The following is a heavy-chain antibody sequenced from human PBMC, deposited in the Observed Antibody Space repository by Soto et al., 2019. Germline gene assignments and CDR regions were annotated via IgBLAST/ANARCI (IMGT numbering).Heavy chain of an antibody. CDR3: ARDRDNILTGYFDY. V-gene: IGHV3-30-3*01. CDR1: GFTFNSFA. J-gene: IGHJ4*02. Sequence: PGGSLRLSCAASGFTFNSFALHWVRQAPGKGLEWVAVIAYDGSEEYYGDSVRGRFTISRDNSKNTLYLQMSSVRGDDTAVYYCARDRDNILTGYFDYWGLGTLVTVSS. D-gene: IGHD3-9*01. CDR2: IAYDGSEE.